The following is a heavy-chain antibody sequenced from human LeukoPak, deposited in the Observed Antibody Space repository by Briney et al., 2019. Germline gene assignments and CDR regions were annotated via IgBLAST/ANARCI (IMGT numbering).Heavy chain of an antibody. CDR2: IYYSGST. J-gene: IGHJ3*02. Sequence: SETLSLTCTVSGGSISSYYWSWIRQPPGKGLEWIGYIYYSGSTNYNPSLKSRVTISVDTSKNQFSLKLSSVTAADTAVYYCAREGYSGSSDAFDIWGQGTMVTVSS. CDR3: AREGYSGSSDAFDI. CDR1: GGSISSYY. D-gene: IGHD1-26*01. V-gene: IGHV4-59*01.